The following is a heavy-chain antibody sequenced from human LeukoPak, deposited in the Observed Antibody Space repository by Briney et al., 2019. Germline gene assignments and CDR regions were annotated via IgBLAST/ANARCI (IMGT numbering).Heavy chain of an antibody. J-gene: IGHJ4*02. D-gene: IGHD1-26*01. CDR2: ISSSGDRT. CDR1: GFTVSSNY. CDR3: AVRTRGSYFDY. V-gene: IGHV3-23*01. Sequence: GGSLRLSCAASGFTVSSNYMSWVRQAPGKGLEWVSGISSSGDRTFYRDSVKGRFTISRDNSKNTLYLQLNSLRAEDTAAYHCAVRTRGSYFDYWGQGALVTASS.